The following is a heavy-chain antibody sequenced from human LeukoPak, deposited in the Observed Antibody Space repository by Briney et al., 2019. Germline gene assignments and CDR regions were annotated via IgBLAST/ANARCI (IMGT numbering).Heavy chain of an antibody. CDR1: GGTFSSYA. CDR3: ARALDCGGDCYSA. V-gene: IGHV1-69*06. CDR2: IIPIFGTA. J-gene: IGHJ5*02. D-gene: IGHD2-21*02. Sequence: GASVKVSCKASGGTFSSYAISLVRQAPGQGLEWMGGIIPIFGTANYAQKFQGRVTITADKSTSTAYMELSSLRSEDTAVYYCARALDCGGDCYSAWGQGTLVTVSS.